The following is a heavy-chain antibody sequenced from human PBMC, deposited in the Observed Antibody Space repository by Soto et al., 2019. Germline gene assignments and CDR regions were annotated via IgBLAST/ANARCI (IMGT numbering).Heavy chain of an antibody. D-gene: IGHD6-6*01. CDR3: ARVSSQVGY. CDR2: IYSSGNT. V-gene: IGHV3-53*02. Sequence: EVQLVETGGGLIQPGGSLRLSCAASGFTVRSNYMSWVRQAPGKGLEWVSIIYSSGNTYYADSVKGRFTMSRDTSNNTVLLQMSSLRAEDTAVYYCARVSSQVGYWGQGTLVNVSS. CDR1: GFTVRSNY. J-gene: IGHJ4*02.